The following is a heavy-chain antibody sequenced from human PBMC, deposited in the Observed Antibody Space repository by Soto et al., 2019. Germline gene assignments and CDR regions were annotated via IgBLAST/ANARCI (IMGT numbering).Heavy chain of an antibody. V-gene: IGHV3-30*18. D-gene: IGHD4-17*01. CDR3: AKAASTVTTFDLDY. J-gene: IGHJ4*02. CDR1: GFTFSSYG. Sequence: GVSLGISCAASGFTFSSYGMHWVRQAPGKGLEWVAVISYDGSNKYYADSVKGRFTISRDNSKNTLYLQMNSLRAEDTAVYYCAKAASTVTTFDLDYWGQGTLVTVS. CDR2: ISYDGSNK.